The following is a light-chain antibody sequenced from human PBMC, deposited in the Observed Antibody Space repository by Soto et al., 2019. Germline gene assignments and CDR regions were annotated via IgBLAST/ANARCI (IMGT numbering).Light chain of an antibody. V-gene: IGKV3-20*01. CDR1: QSVRSN. CDR2: GAS. Sequence: EIVMTQSPATLSLSPGERATLSCRASQSVRSNLAWYQHKPGQAPRLLIYGASNRATGIPDRFSGSGSGTDFTLTISRLEPEDFAVYYCQQYGSSGTFGQGTKVEIK. CDR3: QQYGSSGT. J-gene: IGKJ1*01.